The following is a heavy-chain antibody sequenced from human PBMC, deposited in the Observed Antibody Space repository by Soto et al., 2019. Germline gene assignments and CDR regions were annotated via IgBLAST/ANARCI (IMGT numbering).Heavy chain of an antibody. CDR1: GGSFSGYY. V-gene: IGHV4-34*01. Sequence: PSETLSLTCAVYGGSFSGYYWSWIRQPPGKGLEWIGEINHSGSTNYNPSLKSRVTISVDTSKNQFSLKLSSVTAADTAVYYCARDGCSGGSCYSGAFDIWGQGTMVTVSS. CDR3: ARDGCSGGSCYSGAFDI. J-gene: IGHJ3*02. D-gene: IGHD2-15*01. CDR2: INHSGST.